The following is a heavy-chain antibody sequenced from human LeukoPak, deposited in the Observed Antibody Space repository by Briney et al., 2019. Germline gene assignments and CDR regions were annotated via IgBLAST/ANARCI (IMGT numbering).Heavy chain of an antibody. CDR1: GFTFSSYG. CDR3: AKGVRGYSYGYGYFDY. CDR2: ISYDGSNK. V-gene: IGHV3-30*18. Sequence: GGSLRLSCAASGFTFSSYGMHWVRQAPGKGLGWVAVISYDGSNKYYADSVKGRFTISRDNSKNTLYLQMNSLRAEDTAVYYCAKGVRGYSYGYGYFDYWGQGTLVTASS. J-gene: IGHJ4*02. D-gene: IGHD5-18*01.